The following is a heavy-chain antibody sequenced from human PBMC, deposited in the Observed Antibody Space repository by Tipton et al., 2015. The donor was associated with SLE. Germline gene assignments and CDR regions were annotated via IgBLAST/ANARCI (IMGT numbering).Heavy chain of an antibody. CDR3: ARHGGIMVELRGWVDY. Sequence: TLSLTCTVSGGSISSYYWSWLRQPAGKGLEWIGRIYTSGSTNYNPSLKSRVTISVDTSKNQFSLKLSSVTAADTAVYYCARHGGIMVELRGWVDYWGQGTLVTVSS. J-gene: IGHJ4*02. V-gene: IGHV4-4*07. CDR1: GGSISSYY. D-gene: IGHD1-7*01. CDR2: IYTSGST.